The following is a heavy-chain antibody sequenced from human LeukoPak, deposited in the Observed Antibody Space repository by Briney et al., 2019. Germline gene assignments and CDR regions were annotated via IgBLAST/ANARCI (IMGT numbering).Heavy chain of an antibody. J-gene: IGHJ4*02. CDR1: GFTFDDYV. D-gene: IGHD6-19*01. CDR2: ISWNSGNI. Sequence: PGGSLILSCAASGFTFDDYVMHWVRQAPGKVLEWVSGISWNSGNIGYADSVKGRFTIARDNTKNTLYLQMNSLRAEDTAVYYCAKARSGWYYFDYWGQGTLVTVSS. V-gene: IGHV3-9*01. CDR3: AKARSGWYYFDY.